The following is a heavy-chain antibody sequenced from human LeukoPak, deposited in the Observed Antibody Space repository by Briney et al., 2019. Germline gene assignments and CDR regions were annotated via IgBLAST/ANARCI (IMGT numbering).Heavy chain of an antibody. CDR2: ISGSGGST. V-gene: IGHV3-23*01. CDR1: GFTVSSNY. CDR3: AKYRIGAAAGRSNDY. Sequence: PGGSLRLSCAASGFTVSSNYMSWVRQAPGKGLEWVSAISGSGGSTYYADSVKGRFTISRDNSKNMLYLQMNSLRAEDTSVYYCAKYRIGAAAGRSNDYWGQGTLVTVSS. J-gene: IGHJ4*02. D-gene: IGHD6-13*01.